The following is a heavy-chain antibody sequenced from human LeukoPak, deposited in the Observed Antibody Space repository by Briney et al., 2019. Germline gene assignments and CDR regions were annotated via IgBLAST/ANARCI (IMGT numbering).Heavy chain of an antibody. Sequence: SETLSLTCTVSGGSISSGSYYWSWIRQPAGKGLEWIGRIYTSGSTNYNPSLKSRVTMSADTSKNQCTLNLSSVTAADTAVYYCARIQQQVVHPFHYYMDVWGKGTTVTVSS. CDR1: GGSISSGSYY. D-gene: IGHD6-13*01. V-gene: IGHV4-61*02. CDR2: IYTSGST. CDR3: ARIQQQVVHPFHYYMDV. J-gene: IGHJ6*03.